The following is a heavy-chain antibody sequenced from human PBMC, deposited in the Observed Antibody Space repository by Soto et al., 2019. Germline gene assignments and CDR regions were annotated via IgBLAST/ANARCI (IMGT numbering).Heavy chain of an antibody. V-gene: IGHV4-59*01. CDR2: IYYSGST. CDR1: GGSISSYY. J-gene: IGHJ6*03. Sequence: SETLSLTCTVSGGSISSYYWSWIRQPPGKGLEWIGYIYYSGSTNYNPSLKSRVTISVDTSKNQFSLKLSSVTAADTAVYYCARVEGVVGATGYYYYYYMDVWGKGTTVTASS. CDR3: ARVEGVVGATGYYYYYYMDV. D-gene: IGHD1-26*01.